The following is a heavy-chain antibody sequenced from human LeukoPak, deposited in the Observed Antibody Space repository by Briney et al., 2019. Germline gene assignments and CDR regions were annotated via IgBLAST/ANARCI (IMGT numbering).Heavy chain of an antibody. V-gene: IGHV3-30*02. CDR3: AQTRITMIVVVI. Sequence: GGSLRLSCAASGFTFSSYGMHWLRQAPGKGLEWVAFIRYDGSNKYYADSVKGRFTISRDNSKNTLYLQMNSLRAEDTAVYYCAQTRITMIVVVIWGQGTLVTVSS. CDR2: IRYDGSNK. CDR1: GFTFSSYG. J-gene: IGHJ4*02. D-gene: IGHD3-22*01.